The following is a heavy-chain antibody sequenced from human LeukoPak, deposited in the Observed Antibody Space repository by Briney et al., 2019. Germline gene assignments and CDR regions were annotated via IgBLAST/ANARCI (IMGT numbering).Heavy chain of an antibody. V-gene: IGHV4-61*02. CDR2: IYTSGST. D-gene: IGHD3-3*01. J-gene: IGHJ4*02. CDR1: GGSISSGSYY. CDR3: ARTTDFYRNYFDY. Sequence: SETLSLTCTVSGGSISSGSYYWSWIRQPAGKGLEWIGRIYTSGSTNYNPSLKSRVTISVDTSKNHYSMKQSSVTAADTAVYYCARTTDFYRNYFDYWGQGTLVTVSS.